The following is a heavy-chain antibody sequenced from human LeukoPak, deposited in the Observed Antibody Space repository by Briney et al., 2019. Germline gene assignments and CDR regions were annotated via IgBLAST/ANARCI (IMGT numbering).Heavy chain of an antibody. Sequence: ASVTVSFTASGYTFTIYGISWVRQAPGQGLEWMGWISAYNGNTNYAQKLQGRVTMTTDTSPSTAYMELRSLRSDDTAVYYCAREPSYYDFWSRYFDYWGQGALGTVSS. CDR2: ISAYNGNT. V-gene: IGHV1-18*01. D-gene: IGHD3-3*01. CDR3: AREPSYYDFWSRYFDY. J-gene: IGHJ4*02. CDR1: GYTFTIYG.